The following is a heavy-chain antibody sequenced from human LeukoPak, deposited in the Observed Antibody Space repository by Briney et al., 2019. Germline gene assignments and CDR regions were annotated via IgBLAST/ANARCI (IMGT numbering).Heavy chain of an antibody. Sequence: ASVKVSCKASGYTFTGYYMHWVRQAPGQGLEWMGRINPNSGGTNYAQKFQGRVTMTRDTSISTAYMELSRLRPDDTAVYYCARVGCSGGSCAYYWFDPWGQGTLVTVSS. V-gene: IGHV1-2*06. CDR2: INPNSGGT. CDR1: GYTFTGYY. J-gene: IGHJ5*02. CDR3: ARVGCSGGSCAYYWFDP. D-gene: IGHD2-15*01.